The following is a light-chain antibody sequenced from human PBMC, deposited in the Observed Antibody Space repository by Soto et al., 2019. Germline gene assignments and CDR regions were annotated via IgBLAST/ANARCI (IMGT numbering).Light chain of an antibody. CDR2: AAS. V-gene: IGKV1-6*01. J-gene: IGKJ1*01. Sequence: ATQMTQSPSSLSASVGDRVTIACRASQDIRNDLGWYQQKPGKAPKLLIYAASSLQTGVPSRFSGSGSGTDFTLTISSLQPEDFATYYCLQDYRYPPWTFGQGTKVDIK. CDR3: LQDYRYPPWT. CDR1: QDIRND.